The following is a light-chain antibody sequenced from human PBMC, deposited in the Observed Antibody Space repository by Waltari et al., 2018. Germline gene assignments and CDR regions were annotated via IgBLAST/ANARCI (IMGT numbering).Light chain of an antibody. V-gene: IGLV1-40*01. CDR3: QSYDSSLSGYVV. J-gene: IGLJ2*01. Sequence: QSVLTQPPSVSGAPGQRVTISCTGSSSNIGAGYDVHWYQQLPGTAPKLLIYGNSNRPPGFPARFSCSKSGTSSSLAITGLQAEDEADYYCQSYDSSLSGYVVFGGGTKLTVL. CDR2: GNS. CDR1: SSNIGAGYD.